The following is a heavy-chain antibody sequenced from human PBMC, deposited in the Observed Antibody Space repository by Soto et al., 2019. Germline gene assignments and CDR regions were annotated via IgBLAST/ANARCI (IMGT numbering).Heavy chain of an antibody. D-gene: IGHD3-9*01. CDR2: IYYSGST. CDR3: ARHFSVDQFDY. J-gene: IGHJ4*02. V-gene: IGHV4-39*01. Sequence: SETLSLACTVSGDSITSNSYFWAWIRQPPGKGLEWIGSIYYSGSTYHNPSLKSRVTISVDRSNNQFSLKLTSVTAADTAVYYCARHFSVDQFDYWAQRALVTVSS. CDR1: GDSITSNSYF.